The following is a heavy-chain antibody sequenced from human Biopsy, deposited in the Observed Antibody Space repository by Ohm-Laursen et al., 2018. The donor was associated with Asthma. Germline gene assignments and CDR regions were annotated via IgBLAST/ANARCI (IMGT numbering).Heavy chain of an antibody. V-gene: IGHV3-7*01. Sequence: GSLRLSCAASGFTFGDYWMSWVRQVPGKGLQWLAFIKPDGSQTYYADSVEGRFSISRDNSKNSLYLQMNSLRAEDTAVYYCARTFHFWSPYHAEHYQLWGQGTLVTVPS. J-gene: IGHJ1*01. CDR2: IKPDGSQT. CDR3: ARTFHFWSPYHAEHYQL. CDR1: GFTFGDYW. D-gene: IGHD3-3*02.